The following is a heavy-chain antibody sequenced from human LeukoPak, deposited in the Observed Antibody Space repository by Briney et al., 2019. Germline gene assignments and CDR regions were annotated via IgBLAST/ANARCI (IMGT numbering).Heavy chain of an antibody. D-gene: IGHD3-22*01. CDR3: ARDGRYYDSSGNTSPYYYGMDV. CDR2: IIPIFGTA. Sequence: SVKVSCKASGGTFSSYAISWVRQAPGQGLEWMGGIIPIFGTANYAQKFQGRVTITRDTSASTAYMELSSLRSEDTAVYYCARDGRYYDSSGNTSPYYYGMDVWGQGTTVTVSS. J-gene: IGHJ6*02. V-gene: IGHV1-69*05. CDR1: GGTFSSYA.